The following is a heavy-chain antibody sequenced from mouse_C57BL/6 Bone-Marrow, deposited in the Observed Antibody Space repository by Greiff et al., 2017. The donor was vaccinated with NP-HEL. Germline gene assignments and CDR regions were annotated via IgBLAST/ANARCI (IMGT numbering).Heavy chain of an antibody. CDR1: GYSFTGYY. CDR3: ARADASIYYDFDY. V-gene: IGHV1-42*01. D-gene: IGHD2-1*01. J-gene: IGHJ2*01. Sequence: EVQVVESGPELVKPGASVKISCKASGYSFTGYYMNWVKQSPEKSLEWIGEINPSTGGTTYNQKFKAKATLTVDKSSSTAYMQLKSLTSEDSAVYYCARADASIYYDFDYWGQGTTLTVSS. CDR2: INPSTGGT.